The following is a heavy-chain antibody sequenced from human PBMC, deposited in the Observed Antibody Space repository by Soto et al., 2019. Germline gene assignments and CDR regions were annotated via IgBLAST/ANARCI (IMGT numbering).Heavy chain of an antibody. CDR2: IIPVFGTA. V-gene: IGHV1-69*12. J-gene: IGHJ6*02. D-gene: IGHD4-17*01. CDR3: SRGDATKIVVTTYYAMDV. Sequence: QVQLVQSGAEVKKPGSSVRVSCKASGGTLSNYGISWVRQAPGQGLEWMGGIIPVFGTANYAQKFQGRVTITADETNSTLXMDVTSLRSEDTAVYYCSRGDATKIVVTTYYAMDVWGQGTTVSVSS. CDR1: GGTLSNYG.